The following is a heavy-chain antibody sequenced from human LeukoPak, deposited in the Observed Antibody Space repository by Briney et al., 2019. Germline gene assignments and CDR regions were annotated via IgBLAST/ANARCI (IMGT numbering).Heavy chain of an antibody. Sequence: GASVKVSCKASGYTFTSYDINWVRQAPGQGLEWMGWTSAYNGNTNYAQKLQGRVTMTTDTSTSTAYMELRSLRSDDTAVYYCARDGLAMMVNWFDPWGQGTLVTVSS. J-gene: IGHJ5*02. CDR1: GYTFTSYD. CDR2: TSAYNGNT. CDR3: ARDGLAMMVNWFDP. D-gene: IGHD3-22*01. V-gene: IGHV1-18*01.